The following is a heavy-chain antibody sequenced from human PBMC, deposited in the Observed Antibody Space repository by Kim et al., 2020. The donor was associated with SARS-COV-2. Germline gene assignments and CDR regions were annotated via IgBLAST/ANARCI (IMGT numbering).Heavy chain of an antibody. Sequence: VKGRFTISRDNSKNTLYLQMNSLRAEDTAVYYCAKDFPPDTAMVTNAFDIWGQGTMVTVSS. D-gene: IGHD5-18*01. CDR3: AKDFPPDTAMVTNAFDI. V-gene: IGHV3-30*02. J-gene: IGHJ3*02.